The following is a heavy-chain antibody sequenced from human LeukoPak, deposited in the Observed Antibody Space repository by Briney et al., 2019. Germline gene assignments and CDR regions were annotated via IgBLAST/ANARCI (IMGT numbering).Heavy chain of an antibody. D-gene: IGHD2-21*01. J-gene: IGHJ4*02. CDR3: ARDLIRARDY. V-gene: IGHV3-74*03. CDR1: GFTFSTNW. CDR2: IDTVGAIT. Sequence: GGSLRLSCAASGFTFSTNWMHWLRQAPGKGLVWVSRIDTVGAITSYADSVKGRFTISRDNAKNTLFLQMNSLRPEDTAVYYCARDLIRARDYWGQGTLVTVSS.